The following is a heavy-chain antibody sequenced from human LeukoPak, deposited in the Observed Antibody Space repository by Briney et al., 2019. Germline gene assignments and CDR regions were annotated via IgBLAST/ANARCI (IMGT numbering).Heavy chain of an antibody. CDR2: IYYSRST. CDR1: GGSISSYY. CDR3: ARSGITMVRGVIPYFDY. Sequence: PSETLSLTCTVSGGSISSYYWSWIRQPPGKGLEWIGYIYYSRSTNYNPSLKSRVTISVDTSKNQFSLKLSSVTAADTAVYYCARSGITMVRGVIPYFDYWGQGTLVTVSS. V-gene: IGHV4-59*08. J-gene: IGHJ4*02. D-gene: IGHD3-10*01.